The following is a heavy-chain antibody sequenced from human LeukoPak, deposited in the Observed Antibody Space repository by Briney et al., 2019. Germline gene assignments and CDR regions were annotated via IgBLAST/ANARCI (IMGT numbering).Heavy chain of an antibody. CDR3: ARETEYDAFDI. CDR1: GFTFSSYS. J-gene: IGHJ3*02. V-gene: IGHV3-48*01. CDR2: ISSSSSTI. Sequence: PGGSLRLSCAASGFTFSSYSMGWVRQAPGKGLEWVSYISSSSSTIYYADSVKGRFTISRDNAKNSLYLQMNSLRAEGTAVYYCARETEYDAFDIWGQGTMVTVSS. D-gene: IGHD3-10*01.